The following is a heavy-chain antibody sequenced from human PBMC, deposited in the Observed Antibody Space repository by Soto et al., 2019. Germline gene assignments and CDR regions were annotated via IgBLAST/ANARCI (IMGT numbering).Heavy chain of an antibody. CDR2: IYYSGST. D-gene: IGHD3-10*01. Sequence: SETLSLTCTVSGGSISSGDYYWSWIRQPPGKGLEWIGYIYYSGSTYYNPSLKSRVTISVDTSKNQFSLKLSSVTAADTAVYYCAXKAPTYYYGWGLGGGFDYWGQGTLVTVS. CDR1: GGSISSGDYY. V-gene: IGHV4-30-4*01. J-gene: IGHJ4*02. CDR3: AXKAPTYYYGWGLGGGFDY.